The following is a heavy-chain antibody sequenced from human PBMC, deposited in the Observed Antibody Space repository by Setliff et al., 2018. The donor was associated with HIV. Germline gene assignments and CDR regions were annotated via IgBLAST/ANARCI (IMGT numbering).Heavy chain of an antibody. CDR3: AQLGMVDDFDY. CDR2: IYTSGST. D-gene: IGHD1-1*01. J-gene: IGHJ4*02. V-gene: IGHV4-4*07. Sequence: PSETLSLTCTVSGDSISSYYWSWIRQPAGKGLEWIGRIYTSGSTNYNPSLKSRVTISVDTSKNHFSLKLRSVTAADTAVYYCAQLGMVDDFDYWGQGTLVTSPQ. CDR1: GDSISSYY.